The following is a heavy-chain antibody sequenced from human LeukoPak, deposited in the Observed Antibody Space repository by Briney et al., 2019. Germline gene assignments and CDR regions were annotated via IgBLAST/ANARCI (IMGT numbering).Heavy chain of an antibody. D-gene: IGHD1-26*01. CDR2: ISSSSDYT. Sequence: GGSLRLSCAASGCTFSDYYMTWIRQAPGQGLECVSYISSSSDYTNYPDSVKGRFTISRDNAKNSLYLQMNSLRAEDTALYYCARVKVGTTNRFDYWGQGTLVTVSS. CDR3: ARVKVGTTNRFDY. J-gene: IGHJ4*02. V-gene: IGHV3-11*05. CDR1: GCTFSDYY.